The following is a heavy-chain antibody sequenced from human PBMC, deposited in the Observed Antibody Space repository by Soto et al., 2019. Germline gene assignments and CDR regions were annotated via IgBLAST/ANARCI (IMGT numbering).Heavy chain of an antibody. CDR3: AKSVVRGSGWASAY. J-gene: IGHJ1*01. D-gene: IGHD2-2*01. Sequence: LRHCCRASGFTSVDHGSRCIIKAQGKGLGWVSSISSSSSYIYYADSVKGRFTISRDNAKNSLYLQMNSLRAEDTAVYFCAKSVVRGSGWASAYWVKGTLVTVS. CDR2: ISSSSSYI. CDR1: GFTSVDHG. V-gene: IGHV3-21*01.